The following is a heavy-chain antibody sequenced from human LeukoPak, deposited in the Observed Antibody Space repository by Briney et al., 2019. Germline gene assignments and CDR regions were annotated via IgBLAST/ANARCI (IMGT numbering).Heavy chain of an antibody. CDR3: ASWYYYGSGSPFFDY. Sequence: PSETLSLTCTVSGDSISSNNYNWGWIRQPPGKGLEWIGSIYYSGSTFYHPSLKSRVTISIDTSKNQFSLKLTSVTAADTAVYYCASWYYYGSGSPFFDYWGQGTLVTVSS. J-gene: IGHJ4*02. V-gene: IGHV4-39*01. CDR1: GDSISSNNYN. CDR2: IYYSGST. D-gene: IGHD3-10*01.